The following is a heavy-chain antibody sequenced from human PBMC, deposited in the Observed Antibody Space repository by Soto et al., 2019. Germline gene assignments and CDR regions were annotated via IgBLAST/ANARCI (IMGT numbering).Heavy chain of an antibody. J-gene: IGHJ3*01. CDR2: IYYSGTT. CDR1: GVSINSYY. D-gene: IGHD3-9*01. V-gene: IGHV4-59*01. CDR3: GRGGGRYVITVYYV. Sequence: PSETLSLTCAGSGVSINSYYWSWIRQPPGKALEWIGYIYYSGTTNYNPSLKSRVTISVDTSKNQFSLRLSSVTAADTAVYYCGRGGGRYVITVYYVWGPGTLVTVSS.